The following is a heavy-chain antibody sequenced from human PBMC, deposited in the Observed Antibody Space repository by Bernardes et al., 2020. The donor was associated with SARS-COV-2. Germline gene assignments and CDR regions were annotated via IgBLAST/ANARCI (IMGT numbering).Heavy chain of an antibody. V-gene: IGHV2-5*01. CDR3: AHSDILTGYYSDFDY. CDR2: IYWNDDK. D-gene: IGHD3-9*01. CDR1: GFSLRHSGVG. J-gene: IGHJ4*02. Sequence: SHHTPGKPTQTITLSCTFSGFSLRHSGVGVGWIRQPPGKALEWLALIYWNDDKRYSPSLKSRLTITKDTSKNQVVLTMTNMDPVDTATYYCAHSDILTGYYSDFDYWGQGTLVTVSS.